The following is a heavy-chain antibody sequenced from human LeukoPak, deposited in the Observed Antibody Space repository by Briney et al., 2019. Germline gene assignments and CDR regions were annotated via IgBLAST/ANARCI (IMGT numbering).Heavy chain of an antibody. CDR3: ARWRGDIVVVPAAMHWFDP. CDR1: GYSISSGYY. V-gene: IGHV4-38-2*01. CDR2: IYHSGST. Sequence: SEILSLTCAVSGYSISSGYYWGWIRQPPGKGLEWIGSIYHSGSTYYNPSLKSRVTISVDTSKNQFSLKLSSVTAADTAVYYCARWRGDIVVVPAAMHWFDPWGQGTLVTVSS. J-gene: IGHJ5*02. D-gene: IGHD2-2*01.